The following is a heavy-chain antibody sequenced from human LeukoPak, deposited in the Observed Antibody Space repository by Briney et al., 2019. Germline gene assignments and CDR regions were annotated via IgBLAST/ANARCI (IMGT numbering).Heavy chain of an antibody. V-gene: IGHV4-4*09. CDR2: IYTSGSS. CDR3: ARFSSQGSWFDP. CDR1: GGCISRYY. J-gene: IGHJ5*02. D-gene: IGHD2-15*01. Sequence: SETLSLTCNVSGGCISRYYWSWIRQPPGKGLEWIGYIYTSGSSTYNPSLKGRVTISVDTSKNQFSLKLSSVTAADTSVYYCARFSSQGSWFDPWGQGTLVTVSS.